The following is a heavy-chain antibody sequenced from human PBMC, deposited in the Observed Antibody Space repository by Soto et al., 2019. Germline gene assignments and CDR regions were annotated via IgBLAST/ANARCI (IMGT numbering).Heavy chain of an antibody. CDR3: ARYDERPNWFDP. Sequence: PSETLSLTCTVSGGSISSSSYYWGGIRQLPGKGLEWIGSIYYSGSTYYNPSLKSRVTISVDTSKNQFSLKLSSVTAADTAVDYCARYDERPNWFDPWGQGTLVTVSS. J-gene: IGHJ5*02. V-gene: IGHV4-39*01. CDR1: GGSISSSSYY. CDR2: IYYSGST. D-gene: IGHD3-3*01.